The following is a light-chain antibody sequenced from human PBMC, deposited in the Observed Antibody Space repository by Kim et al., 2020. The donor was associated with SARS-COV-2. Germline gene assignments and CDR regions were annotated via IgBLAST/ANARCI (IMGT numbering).Light chain of an antibody. Sequence: SYELTQPPSVSVAPGKTARITCGGNNIGSKSVHWYQQKPGQAPVLVIYYDSDRPSGIPERFSGSNSGNTATLTISRVEDGDEADYYCQVWDSGVVFG. CDR2: YDS. CDR1: NIGSKS. CDR3: QVWDSGVV. V-gene: IGLV3-21*04. J-gene: IGLJ2*01.